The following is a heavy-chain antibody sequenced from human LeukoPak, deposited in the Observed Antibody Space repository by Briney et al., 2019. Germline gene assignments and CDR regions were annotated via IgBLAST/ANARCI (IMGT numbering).Heavy chain of an antibody. CDR3: ARGYYGSGPYYYYYMDV. CDR1: GFTFDDYG. V-gene: IGHV3-20*04. Sequence: GGSLRLSCAASGFTFDDYGMSWVRQAPGKGLEWVSGINWNGGSTGYADSVKGRFTISRDNAKNSLYLQMNSLRAEDTALYYCARGYYGSGPYYYYYMDVWGKGTTVTVSS. D-gene: IGHD3-10*01. J-gene: IGHJ6*03. CDR2: INWNGGST.